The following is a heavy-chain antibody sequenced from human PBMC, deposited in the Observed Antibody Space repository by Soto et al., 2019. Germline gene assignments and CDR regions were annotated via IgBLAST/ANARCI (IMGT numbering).Heavy chain of an antibody. CDR2: ISGSGETT. D-gene: IGHD2-2*01. Sequence: EVQLLESGGGLVQPGGSLRLSCAASGFTFSSYALNWVRQGPGKGLEWVSVISGSGETTSYADSVKGRFTISRDNSKNTLDLQMNSLRAEDTAVYYCTKARSTSLYGMDVWGQGTTVTVSS. CDR3: TKARSTSLYGMDV. V-gene: IGHV3-23*01. J-gene: IGHJ6*02. CDR1: GFTFSSYA.